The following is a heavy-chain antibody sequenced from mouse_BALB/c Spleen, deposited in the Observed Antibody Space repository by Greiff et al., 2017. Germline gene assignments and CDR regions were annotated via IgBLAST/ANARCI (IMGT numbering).Heavy chain of an antibody. CDR2: IYPGDGDT. J-gene: IGHJ3*01. V-gene: IGHV1-80*01. D-gene: IGHD2-2*01. CDR1: GYAFSSYW. Sequence: QVQLQQSGAELVRPGSSVKISCKASGYAFSSYWMNWVKQRPGQGLEWIGQIYPGDGDTNYNGKFKGKATLTADKSSSTAYMQLSSLTSEDSAVYFCARYGYDEFAYWGQGTLVTVSA. CDR3: ARYGYDEFAY.